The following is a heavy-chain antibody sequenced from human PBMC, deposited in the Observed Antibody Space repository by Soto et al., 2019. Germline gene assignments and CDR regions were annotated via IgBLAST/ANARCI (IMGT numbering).Heavy chain of an antibody. V-gene: IGHV3-30*18. J-gene: IGHJ6*03. CDR1: GFTFSSYG. CDR2: ISYDGSNK. D-gene: IGHD3-16*01. Sequence: GGSLRLSCAASGFTFSSYGMHWVRQAPGKGLEWVAVISYDGSNKYYADSVKGRFTISRDKSKNTLYLQMNSLRAEDTAVYYCAKDGGELADYYYYYMDVWGKGTTVTVSS. CDR3: AKDGGELADYYYYYMDV.